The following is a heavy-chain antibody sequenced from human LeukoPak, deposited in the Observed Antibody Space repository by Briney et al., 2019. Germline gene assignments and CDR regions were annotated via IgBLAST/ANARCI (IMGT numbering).Heavy chain of an antibody. CDR1: GGSISSGSYY. CDR3: ARTFRESYYDFWSGYSTLDY. Sequence: SETLSLTCTVSGGSISSGSYYWSWIRQPAGKGLEWIGRIYTSGSTNYNPSLKSRVTISVDTSKNQFSLKLSSVTAADTAVYYCARTFRESYYDFWSGYSTLDYWGQGTLVTVSS. D-gene: IGHD3-3*01. CDR2: IYTSGST. V-gene: IGHV4-61*02. J-gene: IGHJ4*02.